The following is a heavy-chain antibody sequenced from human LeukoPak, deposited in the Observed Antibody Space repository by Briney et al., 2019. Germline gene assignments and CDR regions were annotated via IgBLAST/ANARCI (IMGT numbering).Heavy chain of an antibody. V-gene: IGHV4-34*01. J-gene: IGHJ4*02. CDR2: INHSGST. Sequence: SETLSLTCAVYGGSFSGYYWSWIRQPPGKGLEWIGEINHSGSTNYNPSLNSRVTISVDTSKNQFSLKLSSVTAADTAVYYCARTQSYGSGSYYKSPRYFDYWGQGTLVTVSS. D-gene: IGHD3-10*01. CDR3: ARTQSYGSGSYYKSPRYFDY. CDR1: GGSFSGYY.